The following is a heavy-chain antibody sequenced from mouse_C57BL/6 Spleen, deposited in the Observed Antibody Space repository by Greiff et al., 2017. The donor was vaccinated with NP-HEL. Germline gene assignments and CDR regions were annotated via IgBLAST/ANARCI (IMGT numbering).Heavy chain of an antibody. CDR1: GYTFTSYD. CDR3: ARPYYYGSTHYAMDY. Sequence: VQRVESGPELVKPGASVKLSCKASGYTFTSYDINWVKQRPGQGLEWIGWIYPRDGSTKYNEKFKGKATLTVDTSSSTAYMELHSLTSEDSAVYFCARPYYYGSTHYAMDYWGQGTSVTVSS. D-gene: IGHD1-1*01. V-gene: IGHV1-85*01. J-gene: IGHJ4*01. CDR2: IYPRDGST.